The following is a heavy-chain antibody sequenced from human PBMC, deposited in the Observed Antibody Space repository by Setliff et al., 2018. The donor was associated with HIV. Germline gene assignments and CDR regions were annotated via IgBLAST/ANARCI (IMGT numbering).Heavy chain of an antibody. V-gene: IGHV3-48*01. D-gene: IGHD3-22*01. CDR3: ARGTGDTSGYYYYSEYFQN. CDR2: ISSSSATM. Sequence: LRLSCAASGFTFSSYSMNWVRQAPGKGLEWVSYISSSSATMYYADSVKGRFTISRDNAKNSLYLQMNSLRAEDTAVYYCARGTGDTSGYYYYSEYFQNWGQGTLVTVSS. CDR1: GFTFSSYS. J-gene: IGHJ1*01.